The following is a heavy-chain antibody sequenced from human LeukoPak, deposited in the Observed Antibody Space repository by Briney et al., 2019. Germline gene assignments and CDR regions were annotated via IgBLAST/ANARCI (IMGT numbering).Heavy chain of an antibody. V-gene: IGHV3-21*01. D-gene: IGHD5-12*01. CDR3: ARGNSDYDHDY. CDR2: ISTTSRYI. CDR1: GFTFSRYS. Sequence: GGSLRLSCAASGFTFSRYSMNWVRQAPGKGLEWVSSISTTSRYIYYADSVQGRFTVTRDNAKNSLSLQMNSLRADDTAVYYCARGNSDYDHDYWGQGTLVTVST. J-gene: IGHJ4*02.